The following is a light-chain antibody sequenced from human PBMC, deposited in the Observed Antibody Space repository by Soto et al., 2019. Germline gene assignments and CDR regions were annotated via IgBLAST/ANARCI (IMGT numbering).Light chain of an antibody. J-gene: IGLJ1*01. CDR3: SSYTSSSSYV. CDR1: SSDIGAFNH. Sequence: QSVLTQPASMSDSPGQSITISCIGTSSDIGAFNHASWHQQHPGKAPKLIIYDVIHRPSGVSSRFSGSKTGNTASLIISGLQAEDEADYYCSSYTSSSSYVSGSGTKVTVL. CDR2: DVI. V-gene: IGLV2-14*03.